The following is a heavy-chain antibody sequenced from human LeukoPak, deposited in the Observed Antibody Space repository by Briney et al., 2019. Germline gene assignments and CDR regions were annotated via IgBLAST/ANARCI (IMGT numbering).Heavy chain of an antibody. V-gene: IGHV1-18*01. CDR2: VSPYNGDT. D-gene: IGHD5-12*01. CDR1: SYTFTDYG. J-gene: IGHJ3*02. Sequence: GASVKVSCKASSYTFTDYGINWVRQAPGHGLEWMGWVSPYNGDTRYTQKLQGRVTLTTDPSTSTAYMELRSLTSDDTAVYYCARVGRWLRAFDIWGQGTMITVSS. CDR3: ARVGRWLRAFDI.